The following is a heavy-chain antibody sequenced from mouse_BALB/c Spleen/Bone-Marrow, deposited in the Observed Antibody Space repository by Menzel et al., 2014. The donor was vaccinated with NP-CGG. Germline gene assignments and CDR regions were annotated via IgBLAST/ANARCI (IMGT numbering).Heavy chain of an antibody. CDR1: GFNIKDTY. J-gene: IGHJ3*01. CDR3: AMYYYGSSLFAY. D-gene: IGHD1-1*01. Sequence: EVQLQQSGAELATPGASVKLSCTASGFNIKDTYMHWVKQRPEQGLEWIGRIDPANGNTKYDPKFQGKATITADTSSNTAYLQLSSLTSEDTAVYYCAMYYYGSSLFAYWGQGTLVTVSA. V-gene: IGHV14-3*02. CDR2: IDPANGNT.